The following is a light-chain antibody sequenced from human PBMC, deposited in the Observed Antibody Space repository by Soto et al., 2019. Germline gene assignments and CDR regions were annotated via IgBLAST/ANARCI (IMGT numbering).Light chain of an antibody. CDR3: QQRSNWPLT. Sequence: EIVLTQSPGTLSLSPVERATLSCRASQSISNNYLAWYQQKPGQAPMLLVYGASTRASDIEGRFSGSGSGTDFTLTISRLETGDSAVYYCQQRSNWPLTFGQETKVEI. V-gene: IGKV3D-20*02. CDR1: QSISNNY. J-gene: IGKJ1*01. CDR2: GAS.